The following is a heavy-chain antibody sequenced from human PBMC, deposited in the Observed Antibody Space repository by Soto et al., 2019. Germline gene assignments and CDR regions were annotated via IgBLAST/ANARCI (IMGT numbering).Heavy chain of an antibody. CDR2: INPSGGST. Sequence: ASVKVSCKASGYTFTSYYMHWVRQAPGQGLEWMGIINPSGGSTSYAQKFQGRVTMTRDTSTSTVYMELSSLRSEDTAVYYCAKVVRLSYDSSGYSFDYWGQGTLVTVSS. CDR1: GYTFTSYY. D-gene: IGHD3-22*01. CDR3: AKVVRLSYDSSGYSFDY. V-gene: IGHV1-46*01. J-gene: IGHJ4*02.